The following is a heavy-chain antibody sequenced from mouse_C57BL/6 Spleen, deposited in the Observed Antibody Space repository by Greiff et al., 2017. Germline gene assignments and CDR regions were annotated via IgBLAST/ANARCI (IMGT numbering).Heavy chain of an antibody. Sequence: EVKVVESGEGLVKPGGSLKLSCAASGFTFSSYAMSLVRQTPEKRLEWVAYISSGGDYIYYTDTVKGRFTISRDNARNTLYLQMSSLKSEDTDMSYSTGVETNWPSNFDVWGTGTTVTVSS. CDR3: TGVETNWPSNFDV. D-gene: IGHD4-1*01. V-gene: IGHV5-9-1*02. CDR2: ISSGGDYI. J-gene: IGHJ1*03. CDR1: GFTFSSYA.